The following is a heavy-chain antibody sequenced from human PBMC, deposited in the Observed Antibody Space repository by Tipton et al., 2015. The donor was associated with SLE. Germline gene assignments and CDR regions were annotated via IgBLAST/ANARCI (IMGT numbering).Heavy chain of an antibody. V-gene: IGHV3-23*01. CDR3: ARGVWLIGYYYYVDV. J-gene: IGHJ6*03. D-gene: IGHD3-9*01. CDR1: GFTFSSYA. Sequence: SLRLSCAASGFTFSSYAMSWVRQAPGKGLEWVSAIRGDGSATFYADSVKGRFTISRDNSKDTLYLQMNSLRAEDTAVYYCARGVWLIGYYYYVDVWGKGTTVTVSS. CDR2: IRGDGSAT.